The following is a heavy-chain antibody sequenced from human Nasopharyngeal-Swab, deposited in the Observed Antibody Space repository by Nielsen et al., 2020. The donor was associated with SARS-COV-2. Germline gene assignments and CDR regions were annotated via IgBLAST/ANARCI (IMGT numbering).Heavy chain of an antibody. J-gene: IGHJ4*02. CDR3: ARDLAAAGTGGLDY. V-gene: IGHV3-30-3*01. CDR1: GFTFSSYA. CDR2: ISYDGSNK. D-gene: IGHD6-13*01. Sequence: LSLTCAASGFTFSSYAMHWVRQAPGKGLEWVTVISYDGSNKYYADSVKGRFTISRDNSKNTLYLQMNSLRAEDTAVYYCARDLAAAGTGGLDYWGQGTLVTVSS.